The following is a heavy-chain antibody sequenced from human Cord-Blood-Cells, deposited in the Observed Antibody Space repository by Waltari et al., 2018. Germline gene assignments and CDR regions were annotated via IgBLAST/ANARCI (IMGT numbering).Heavy chain of an antibody. V-gene: IGHV1-69*01. Sequence: QVQLVQSGAEVKKPGSSVKVSCKASGGTFSSYAISWVRQAPGQGLEWMGGIIPIFGTANYAQKFQGRVTITADESTSTAYMELGSLRSEDTAVYYCARDRPDYDFWRTGAYYMDVWGKGTTVTVSS. J-gene: IGHJ6*03. CDR3: ARDRPDYDFWRTGAYYMDV. D-gene: IGHD3-3*01. CDR2: IIPIFGTA. CDR1: GGTFSSYA.